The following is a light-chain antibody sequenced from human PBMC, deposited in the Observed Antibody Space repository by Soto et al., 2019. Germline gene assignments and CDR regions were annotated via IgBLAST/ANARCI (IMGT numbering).Light chain of an antibody. CDR3: QQYGSSPPYI. CDR1: QSVSGNY. Sequence: EIVLTQSPGILSLSPGERATLSCRASQSVSGNYLAWYQQKPGQSPRVLMYGSADRATGIPVRFSGSGSGTDFTLTISRAEPEDFAVYYCQQYGSSPPYIFGQGTKVEIK. CDR2: GSA. V-gene: IGKV3-20*01. J-gene: IGKJ2*01.